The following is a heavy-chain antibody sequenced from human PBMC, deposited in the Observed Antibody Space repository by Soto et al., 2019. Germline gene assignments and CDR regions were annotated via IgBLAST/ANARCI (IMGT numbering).Heavy chain of an antibody. CDR3: ARESGDGYNYYFDY. CDR2: IYYSGST. D-gene: IGHD5-12*01. J-gene: IGHJ4*02. Sequence: SETLSLTCTVSGGSISSYYGSWIRQPPGKGLEWIGYIYYSGSTNYNPSLKSRVTISVDTSKNQFSLKLSSVTAADTAVYYCARESGDGYNYYFDYWGQGTLVTV. CDR1: GGSISSYY. V-gene: IGHV4-59*01.